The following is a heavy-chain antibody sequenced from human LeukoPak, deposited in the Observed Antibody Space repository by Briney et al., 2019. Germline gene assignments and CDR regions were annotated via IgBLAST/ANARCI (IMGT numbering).Heavy chain of an antibody. CDR3: ARGPGYCSSTSCYRIYYYYYYMDV. J-gene: IGHJ6*03. V-gene: IGHV4-34*01. Sequence: SETLSLTCAVYGGSFSGYYWSWIRQPPGKGLEWIGEINHSGSTNYNPSLKSRVTISVDTSKNQFSLKLSSVTAADTAVYYCARGPGYCSSTSCYRIYYYYYYMDVWGKGTTVTVSS. CDR2: INHSGST. D-gene: IGHD2-2*01. CDR1: GGSFSGYY.